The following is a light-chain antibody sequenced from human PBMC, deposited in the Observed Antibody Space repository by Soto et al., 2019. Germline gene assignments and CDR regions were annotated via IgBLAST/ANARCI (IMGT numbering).Light chain of an antibody. CDR3: QQYNNWPRT. J-gene: IGKJ1*01. CDR2: GAS. Sequence: EIVMTQSPATLSVSPGERATLSCRASQSVSSYLAWYQQKPGQAPRLLIYGASTRATGIPARFSGSGSGTEFTLTISSLQSEDLAVYYCQQYNNWPRTFGQGTKEDIK. CDR1: QSVSSY. V-gene: IGKV3-15*01.